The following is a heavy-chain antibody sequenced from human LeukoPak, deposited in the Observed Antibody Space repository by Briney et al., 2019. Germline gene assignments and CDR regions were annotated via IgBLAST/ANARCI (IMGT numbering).Heavy chain of an antibody. V-gene: IGHV3-66*01. CDR1: GFTVSSFY. CDR2: LYTAGPT. CDR3: ARSGPSILWSKYFDY. D-gene: IGHD3-10*01. Sequence: GGSLILSCAASGFTVSSFYMSWVRPAPRKGLGWVSVLYTAGPTYYADLVQGRFTISRDNSKNTVFIQMDNLRADDTATYYCARSGPSILWSKYFDYWGQGALVTVSS. J-gene: IGHJ4*02.